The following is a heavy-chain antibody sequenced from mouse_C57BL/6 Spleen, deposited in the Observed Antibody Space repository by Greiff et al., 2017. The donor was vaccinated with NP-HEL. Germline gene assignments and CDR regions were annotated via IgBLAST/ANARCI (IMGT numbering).Heavy chain of an antibody. CDR3: ARSGTTVVARGGYYAMDY. J-gene: IGHJ4*01. CDR1: GYTFTDYN. V-gene: IGHV1-22*01. CDR2: INPNNGGT. Sequence: EVQLQQSGPELVKPGASVKMSCKASGYTFTDYNMHWVKQSHGKSLEWIGYINPNNGGTSYNQKFKGKATLTVNKSSSTAYMELRSLTSEDSAVYYCARSGTTVVARGGYYAMDYWGQGTSVTVSS. D-gene: IGHD1-1*01.